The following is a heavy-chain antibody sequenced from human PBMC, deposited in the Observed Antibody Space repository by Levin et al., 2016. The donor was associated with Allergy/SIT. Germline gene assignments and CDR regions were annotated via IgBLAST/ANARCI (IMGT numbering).Heavy chain of an antibody. CDR2: ISSSSSTI. J-gene: IGHJ6*02. Sequence: GGSLRLSCAASGFTFSSYSMNWVRQAPGKGLEWVSYISSSSSTIYYADSVKGRFTISRDNAKNSLYLQMNSLRAEDTAVYYCARDREDIVATIEYGMDVWGQGTTVTVSS. V-gene: IGHV3-48*01. CDR3: ARDREDIVATIEYGMDV. D-gene: IGHD5-12*01. CDR1: GFTFSSYS.